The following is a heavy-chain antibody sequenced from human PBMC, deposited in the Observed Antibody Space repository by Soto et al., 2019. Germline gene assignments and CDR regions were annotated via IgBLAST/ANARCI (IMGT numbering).Heavy chain of an antibody. J-gene: IGHJ3*02. Sequence: QVPLVQSGAEVKKPGSSVKVSCKASGGTFSSYTISWVRQAPGQGLEWMGRIIPILGIANYAQKFQGRVTITADKSTSTAYMELSSLRSEDRAVYYCARAAGYCTNDVCYHAFDIWGQGTMVTVSS. V-gene: IGHV1-69*02. CDR3: ARAAGYCTNDVCYHAFDI. D-gene: IGHD2-8*01. CDR1: GGTFSSYT. CDR2: IIPILGIA.